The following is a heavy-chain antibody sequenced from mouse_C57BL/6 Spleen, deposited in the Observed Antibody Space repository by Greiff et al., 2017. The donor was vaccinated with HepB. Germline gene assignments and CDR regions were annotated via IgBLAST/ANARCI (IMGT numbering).Heavy chain of an antibody. CDR3: ARSRSNRGYFDV. V-gene: IGHV1-53*01. J-gene: IGHJ1*03. CDR1: GYTFTSYW. Sequence: QVQLQQPETELVKPGASVKLSCKASGYTFTSYWMHWVKQRPGQGLEWIGNINPSNGGTNYNEKFKSKATLTVDKSSSTAYMQLSSLTSEDSAVYYCARSRSNRGYFDVWGTGTTVTVSS. CDR2: INPSNGGT. D-gene: IGHD2-5*01.